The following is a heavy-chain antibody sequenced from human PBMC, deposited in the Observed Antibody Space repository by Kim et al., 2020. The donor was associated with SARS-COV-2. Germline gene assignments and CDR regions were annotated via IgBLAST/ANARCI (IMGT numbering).Heavy chain of an antibody. D-gene: IGHD2-8*01. J-gene: IGHJ2*01. CDR3: AKARVVLWYFDL. CDR2: ISDGGSNK. Sequence: GGSLRLSCAASGFTFSSYGMRWVCQAPGKGLEWVAVISDGGSNKYYADSVKGRFTISRDNSKNTLYLQMNSLRAEDTAVYYCAKARVVLWYFDLWGRGTLVTVSS. V-gene: IGHV3-30*18. CDR1: GFTFSSYG.